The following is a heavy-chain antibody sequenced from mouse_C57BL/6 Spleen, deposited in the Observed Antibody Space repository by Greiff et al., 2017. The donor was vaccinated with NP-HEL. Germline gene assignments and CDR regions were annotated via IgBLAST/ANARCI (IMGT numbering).Heavy chain of an antibody. J-gene: IGHJ3*01. V-gene: IGHV1-81*01. CDR1: GYTFTSYG. CDR3: ATPKLEFAY. CDR2: IYPRSGNT. D-gene: IGHD3-3*01. Sequence: VQLQQSGAELARPGASVKLSCKASGYTFTSYGISWVKQRNGQGLEWIGEIYPRSGNTYYNEKFKGKATLTADKSSSTTYMETRSLTSEDSAVYVCATPKLEFAYWGQGTLVTVSA.